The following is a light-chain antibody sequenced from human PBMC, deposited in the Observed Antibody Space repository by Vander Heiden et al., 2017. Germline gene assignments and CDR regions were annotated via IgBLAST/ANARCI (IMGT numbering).Light chain of an antibody. J-gene: IGLJ2*01. CDR1: SRHDNSA. V-gene: IGLV4-69*01. CDR2: VNSDGSH. CDR3: HTWGSGIVV. Sequence: QLVVTQSPSASASLGASVKLTCTLNSRHDNSAIAWQQQQPEKGPRYLMKVNSDGSHSKGDGIPDRFSGSSSGAERYLISASLQSEDEADYYCHTWGSGIVVFGGGTKLTVL.